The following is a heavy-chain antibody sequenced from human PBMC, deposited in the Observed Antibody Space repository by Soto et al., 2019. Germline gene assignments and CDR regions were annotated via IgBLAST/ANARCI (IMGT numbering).Heavy chain of an antibody. CDR2: IYPSDFDT. J-gene: IGHJ4*02. D-gene: IGHD3-22*01. Sequence: GESLKISCSGSGYNFANYWIGWVRQMPGKGLEWMGIIYPSDFDTRYSPSFEGQVTISADRSISTAYLQWNSLKASDTAMYFCARGDSSDYSTATPADYWGQGTLVTVSS. CDR1: GYNFANYW. V-gene: IGHV5-51*01. CDR3: ARGDSSDYSTATPADY.